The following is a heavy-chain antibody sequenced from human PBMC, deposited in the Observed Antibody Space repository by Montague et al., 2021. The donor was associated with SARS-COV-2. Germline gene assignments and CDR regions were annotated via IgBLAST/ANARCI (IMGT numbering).Heavy chain of an antibody. CDR1: GGSISSYY. D-gene: IGHD3-3*01. Sequence: SETRSLTCTVSGGSISSYYWSWIRQPPGKGLELIGYIYYSGSANYNPSLKSRTTISVDTSKNQFSLKLSSVTAADTAVYYCSRCSTMFAVVGGWFDPWGQGTMVTVSS. CDR2: IYYSGSA. J-gene: IGHJ5*02. V-gene: IGHV4-59*01. CDR3: SRCSTMFAVVGGWFDP.